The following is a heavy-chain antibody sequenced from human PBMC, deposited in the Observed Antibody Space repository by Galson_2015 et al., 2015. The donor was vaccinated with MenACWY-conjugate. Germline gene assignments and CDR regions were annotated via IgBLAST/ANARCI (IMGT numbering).Heavy chain of an antibody. Sequence: CAISGDSVSSDRATWNWIRQSPSRGLEWLGRTYHESKWYSEYAASVKSRITINADTSKNQFSLQLTSVTPEDTAVYYCAKVQPGSSGWLSWFDPWGQGTLVIVSS. CDR3: AKVQPGSSGWLSWFDP. D-gene: IGHD6-19*01. CDR2: TYHESKWYS. J-gene: IGHJ5*02. V-gene: IGHV6-1*01. CDR1: GDSVSSDRAT.